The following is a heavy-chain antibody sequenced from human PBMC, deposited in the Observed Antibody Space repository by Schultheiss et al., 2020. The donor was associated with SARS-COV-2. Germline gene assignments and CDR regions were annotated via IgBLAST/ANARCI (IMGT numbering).Heavy chain of an antibody. CDR2: INHSGST. V-gene: IGHV4-34*01. CDR3: ARRRNHYYMDV. J-gene: IGHJ6*03. D-gene: IGHD1-14*01. CDR1: GGSFSGYY. Sequence: SQTLSLTCVVYGGSFSGYYWSWIRQPPGKGQEWIGEINHSGSTNYNPSLKSRVTISVDMSKNQFSLKVSSVTAADTAVYYCARRRNHYYMDVWGKGTTVTVSS.